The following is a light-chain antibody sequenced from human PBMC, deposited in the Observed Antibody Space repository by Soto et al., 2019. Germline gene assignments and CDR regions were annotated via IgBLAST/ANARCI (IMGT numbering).Light chain of an antibody. CDR1: SSNIGTNN. V-gene: IGLV1-44*01. CDR3: AAWDGSLNAWL. Sequence: QLVLTQPPSTSETPGQRVTISCSGSSSNIGTNNVCWYQHLPGTAPKLLIYDNNQRPSGVPDRFSGSRSGTSASLAISGLQSGDEADYYCAAWDGSLNAWLFGGGTKVTVL. CDR2: DNN. J-gene: IGLJ3*02.